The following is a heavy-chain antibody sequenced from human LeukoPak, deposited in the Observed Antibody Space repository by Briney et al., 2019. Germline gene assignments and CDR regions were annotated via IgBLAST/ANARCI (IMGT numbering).Heavy chain of an antibody. CDR2: ISGSGGST. J-gene: IGHJ6*02. D-gene: IGHD3-22*01. CDR1: GFTFSSYA. CDR3: AKRGNVVVISGIGYYYHGMDV. Sequence: PGGSLRLSCAASGFTFSSYAMSWVRRAPGKGLECVSAISGSGGSTYYADSVKGRFTISRDNSKNTLYLQMNSLRAEDTAVYYCAKRGNVVVISGIGYYYHGMDVWGQGTTVTVSS. V-gene: IGHV3-23*01.